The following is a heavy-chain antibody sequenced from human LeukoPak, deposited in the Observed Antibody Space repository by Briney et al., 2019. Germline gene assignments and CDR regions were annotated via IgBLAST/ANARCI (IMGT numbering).Heavy chain of an antibody. Sequence: ASVKVSCKVSGYTLTELSMHWVRQAPGKGLEWMGGFDPEDGETIYAQKFQGRVTITADKSTSTAYMELSSLRSEDTAVYYCARARIHYFDYWGQGTLVTVSS. V-gene: IGHV1-24*01. CDR2: FDPEDGET. CDR1: GYTLTELS. J-gene: IGHJ4*02. D-gene: IGHD5-18*01. CDR3: ARARIHYFDY.